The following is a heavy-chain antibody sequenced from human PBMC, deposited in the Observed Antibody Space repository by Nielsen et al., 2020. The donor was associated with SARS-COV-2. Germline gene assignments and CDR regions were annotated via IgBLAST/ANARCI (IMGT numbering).Heavy chain of an antibody. CDR2: INPNSGGT. D-gene: IGHD5-12*01. Sequence: ASVKVSCKASGYTFTGYYMHWVRQAPGQGLEWMGRINPNSGGTNYAQKFQGRVTMTRDTSISTAYMELSRLRSDDTAVYYCAREGFGYSGYDRIAVAHYYFDYWGQGTLVTVSS. CDR1: GYTFTGYY. V-gene: IGHV1-2*06. J-gene: IGHJ4*02. CDR3: AREGFGYSGYDRIAVAHYYFDY.